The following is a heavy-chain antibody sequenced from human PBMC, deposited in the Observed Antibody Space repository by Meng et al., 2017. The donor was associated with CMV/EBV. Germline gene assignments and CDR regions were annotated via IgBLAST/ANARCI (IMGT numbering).Heavy chain of an antibody. CDR2: INHSGST. V-gene: IGHV4-34*01. CDR1: GGSFSGYY. J-gene: IGHJ4*02. CDR3: ARASYGRSPFYY. Sequence: SETLSLTCAVYGGSFSGYYWSWIRQPPGKGLEWIGEINHSGSTNYNPSIKSRVTISVDTSKNQFSLKLSSVTAADTAVYYCARASYGRSPFYYWGQGTLVTVSS. D-gene: IGHD5-18*01.